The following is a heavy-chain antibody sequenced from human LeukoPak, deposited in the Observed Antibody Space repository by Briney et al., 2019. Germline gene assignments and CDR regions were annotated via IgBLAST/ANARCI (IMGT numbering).Heavy chain of an antibody. CDR3: ARLYGDYTEPSYYFDY. D-gene: IGHD4-17*01. V-gene: IGHV4-39*01. Sequence: PSETLSLTCTVAGGSISSSNYYWGWIRQPPGKGLEWIGNIYYSGSTYYNPSLKSLATISVDTSKNQFSLKLSSVTAADTAVYYCARLYGDYTEPSYYFDYWGQGTLVTVSS. CDR2: IYYSGST. CDR1: GGSISSSNYY. J-gene: IGHJ4*02.